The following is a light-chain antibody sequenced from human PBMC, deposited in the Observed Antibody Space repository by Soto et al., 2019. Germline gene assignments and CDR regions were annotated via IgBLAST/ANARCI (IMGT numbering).Light chain of an antibody. V-gene: IGKV3-15*01. CDR3: QQYSNWPPIT. CDR1: QSVSSSY. J-gene: IGKJ5*01. CDR2: GAS. Sequence: EIVLAQSPGTLSLSPGERDTLSCRASQSVSSSYLAWYQQKPGQAPRLLIYGASTRATGIPARFSGSGSGTEFTLTISSLQSEDFAVYYCQQYSNWPPITFGQGTRLEIK.